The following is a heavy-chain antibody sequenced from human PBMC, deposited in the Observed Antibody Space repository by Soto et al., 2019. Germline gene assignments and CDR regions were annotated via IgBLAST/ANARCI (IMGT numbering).Heavy chain of an antibody. V-gene: IGHV4-30-4*01. J-gene: IGHJ5*02. CDR1: GASVSSDNYY. Sequence: QVQLQVSGPGLVEPSQTLSLTCTVSGASVSSDNYYWTWIRQPPGKDLEWIGYIYSSGNTNYNPSLRSRLTISQATSKNHFSLKLSSVTAADTAVYYCARRVTGGGERFDPWGQGTLVTVSS. CDR3: ARRVTGGGERFDP. D-gene: IGHD7-27*01. CDR2: IYSSGNT.